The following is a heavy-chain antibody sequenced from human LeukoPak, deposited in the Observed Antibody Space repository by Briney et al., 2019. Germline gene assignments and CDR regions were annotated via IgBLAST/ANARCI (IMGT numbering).Heavy chain of an antibody. J-gene: IGHJ4*02. D-gene: IGHD3-22*01. CDR1: GYTFTSYG. CDR3: ATARRYYYDSSGPESLDY. V-gene: IGHV1-18*01. CDR2: ISAYNGNT. Sequence: ASVKVSCKASGYTFTSYGISWVRQAPGQGLEWMGWISAYNGNTNYAQKFQGRVTMTEDTSTDTAYMELSSLRSEDTAVYYCATARRYYYDSSGPESLDYWGQGTLVTVSS.